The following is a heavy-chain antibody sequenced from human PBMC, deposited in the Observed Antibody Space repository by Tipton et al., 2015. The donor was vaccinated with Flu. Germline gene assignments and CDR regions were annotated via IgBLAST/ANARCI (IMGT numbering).Heavy chain of an antibody. J-gene: IGHJ4*02. V-gene: IGHV4-31*03. D-gene: IGHD1-20*01. CDR2: ILGNGNT. CDR1: GASLSGGGYY. CDR3: ATLAITALSDFDY. Sequence: TLSLTCTVSGASLSGGGYYWSWIRQYPGKGLEWIGHILGNGNTFYKPSLKSRFTLSLDTSKTQFSLNVTSVTAADTAVYYCATLAITALSDFDYWGQGTLVTVSS.